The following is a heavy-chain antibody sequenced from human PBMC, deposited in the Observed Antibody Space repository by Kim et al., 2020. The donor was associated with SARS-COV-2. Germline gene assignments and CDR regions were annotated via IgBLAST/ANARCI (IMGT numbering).Heavy chain of an antibody. Sequence: YADSVKGRFTISRDNSKNTLYLQMNSLRAEDTAVYYCAKARLWFGEFLAVWGQGTLVTVSS. D-gene: IGHD3-10*01. V-gene: IGHV3-30*02. CDR3: AKARLWFGEFLAV. J-gene: IGHJ4*02.